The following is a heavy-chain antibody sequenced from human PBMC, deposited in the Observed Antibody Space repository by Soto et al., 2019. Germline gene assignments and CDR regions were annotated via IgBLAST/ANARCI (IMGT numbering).Heavy chain of an antibody. J-gene: IGHJ6*02. CDR2: IIPIFGTA. CDR3: ARGLPSGVYYYGMDV. Sequence: QVQLVQSGAEVKKPGSSVKVSCKASGGTFSSYAISWVRQAPGQGLEWMGGIIPIFGTANYAQKFQGRVTIXXDXSXXAADMELGSLRSEDTAVYYCARGLPSGVYYYGMDVWGQGTTVTVSS. CDR1: GGTFSSYA. V-gene: IGHV1-69*12. D-gene: IGHD3-16*01.